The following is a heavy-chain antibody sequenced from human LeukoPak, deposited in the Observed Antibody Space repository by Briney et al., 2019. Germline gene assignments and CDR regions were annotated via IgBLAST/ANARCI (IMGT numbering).Heavy chain of an antibody. CDR1: GYTFTSYG. Sequence: SVQVSCKASGYTFTSYGISWVRQAPGQGLEWMGGIIPIFGTANYAQKFQGRVTITADESTSTAYMELSSLRSEDTAVYYCARDGTDGYWGQGTLVIVSS. J-gene: IGHJ4*02. V-gene: IGHV1-69*13. CDR3: ARDGTDGY. CDR2: IIPIFGTA. D-gene: IGHD1-1*01.